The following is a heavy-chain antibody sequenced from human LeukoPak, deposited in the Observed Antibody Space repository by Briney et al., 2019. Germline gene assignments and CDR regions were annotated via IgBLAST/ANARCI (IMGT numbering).Heavy chain of an antibody. Sequence: GSLRLSCAASGFTFGSYLMRWVRQAPGKGLEWVANIKQDGSEKYYVDSVKGRFTISRDNAKNSLSLQMNSLRAEDTAVYYCVRDRAMVVVLTEYYFDYWGQGTLVTVSS. V-gene: IGHV3-7*03. CDR2: IKQDGSEK. CDR1: GFTFGSYL. J-gene: IGHJ4*02. D-gene: IGHD3-22*01. CDR3: VRDRAMVVVLTEYYFDY.